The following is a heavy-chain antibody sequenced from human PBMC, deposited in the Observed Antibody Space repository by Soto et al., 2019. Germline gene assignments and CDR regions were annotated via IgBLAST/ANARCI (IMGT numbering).Heavy chain of an antibody. Sequence: TGGSPRPSCAAPGFPFSSYAMHWVRQAPGKGLEWVAVISYDGSNKYYADSVKGRFTISRDNSKNTLYLQMNSLRAEDTAVYYCARDLAGNLPQWLAYFQHWGQGTLVTVSS. CDR1: GFPFSSYA. J-gene: IGHJ1*01. V-gene: IGHV3-30-3*01. CDR2: ISYDGSNK. D-gene: IGHD6-19*01. CDR3: ARDLAGNLPQWLAYFQH.